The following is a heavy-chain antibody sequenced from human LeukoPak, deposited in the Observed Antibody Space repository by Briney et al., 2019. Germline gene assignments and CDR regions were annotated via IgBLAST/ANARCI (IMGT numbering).Heavy chain of an antibody. CDR1: GFTFSSYG. Sequence: GRSLRLSCAASGFTFSSYGMHWVRQAPGKGLEWVAVISYDGSNEYYADSVKGRFTISRDNSRNTLYLQMNSLRAEDMAVYYCARDRSGSYYSNWLDPWGQGTLVTVSS. CDR3: ARDRSGSYYSNWLDP. V-gene: IGHV3-30*03. CDR2: ISYDGSNE. J-gene: IGHJ5*02. D-gene: IGHD3-10*01.